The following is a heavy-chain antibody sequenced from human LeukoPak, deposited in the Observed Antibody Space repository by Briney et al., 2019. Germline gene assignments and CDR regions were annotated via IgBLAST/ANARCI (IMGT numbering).Heavy chain of an antibody. J-gene: IGHJ4*02. Sequence: GGSLRLSCAASGFTFTNAWMSWVRQAPGKGLEWVGRIRSKTDGGTTDYAAPVKGRFTISRDDSKNTLYLQMNSLKTEDAAVYYCTIPPVPGREGAVYWGQGTLVTVSS. CDR2: IRSKTDGGTT. V-gene: IGHV3-15*01. CDR1: GFTFTNAW. D-gene: IGHD2-21*01. CDR3: TIPPVPGREGAVY.